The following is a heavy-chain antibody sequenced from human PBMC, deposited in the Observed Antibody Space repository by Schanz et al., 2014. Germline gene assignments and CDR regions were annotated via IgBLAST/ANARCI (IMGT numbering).Heavy chain of an antibody. CDR2: VSRSTPDI. Sequence: EVQLVQSGGGLVQPGGSLRLSCAASGLTFTSAWMSWVRQAPGKGLEWVSYVSRSTPDIYYADSVKGRFTMSRDNAKNSVFLQMNSLRAEDTAVYFCAKIERNEDWGQGTLVTVSS. CDR1: GLTFTSAW. D-gene: IGHD1-1*01. CDR3: AKIERNED. V-gene: IGHV3-48*01. J-gene: IGHJ4*02.